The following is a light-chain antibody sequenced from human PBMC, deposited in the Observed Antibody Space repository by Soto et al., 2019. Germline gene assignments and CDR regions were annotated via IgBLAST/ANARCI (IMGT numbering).Light chain of an antibody. CDR1: QDVGKW. J-gene: IGKJ5*01. CDR3: QQANSFPIT. CDR2: GAS. V-gene: IGKV1-12*01. Sequence: DMQMTQSPPSVSASVVYRVTITCRASQDVGKWLAWYQQKPGKAPTLLIHGASSLQSGVPPRYSGSGYGTDFTLTISSLQPEDFATYYCQQANSFPITFGQGTRLEIK.